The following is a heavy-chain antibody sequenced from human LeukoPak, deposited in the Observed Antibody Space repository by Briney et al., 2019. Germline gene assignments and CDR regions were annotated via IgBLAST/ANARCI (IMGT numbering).Heavy chain of an antibody. D-gene: IGHD1-26*01. V-gene: IGHV3-23*01. Sequence: PGGSLRLSCAASGFSFSSYAMSWVRQAPGKGLEWVSPIFGSGGSTYYADIVKGRFTISRDNSKNTLYLQMNSLRAEDTAVYYCAKSGSYYAVLYYFDYWGQGTLVTVSS. CDR2: IFGSGGST. J-gene: IGHJ4*02. CDR3: AKSGSYYAVLYYFDY. CDR1: GFSFSSYA.